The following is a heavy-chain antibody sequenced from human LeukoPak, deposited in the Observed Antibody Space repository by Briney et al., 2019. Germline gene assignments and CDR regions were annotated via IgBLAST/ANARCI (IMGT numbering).Heavy chain of an antibody. V-gene: IGHV1-8*01. J-gene: IGHJ1*01. CDR3: ARVGSGWYQEGAEYFQH. CDR1: GYTFTSYD. Sequence: ASVKVSCKASGYTFTSYDINWVRQATGQGLEWMGWMNPNSGNTGYAQKFQGRVTMTRNTSISTAYMELSSLRSEDTAVYYCARVGSGWYQEGAEYFQHWGQGTLVTVSS. D-gene: IGHD6-19*01. CDR2: MNPNSGNT.